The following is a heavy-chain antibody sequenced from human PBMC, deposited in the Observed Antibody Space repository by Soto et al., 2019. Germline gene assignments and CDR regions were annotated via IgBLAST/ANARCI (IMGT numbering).Heavy chain of an antibody. CDR3: ARGYTVRAHSSRAAFDI. CDR2: IIPISGAA. CDR1: GGTFSNYV. V-gene: IGHV1-69*06. D-gene: IGHD2-2*02. Sequence: SVKVSCKASGGTFSNYVVNWVRQAPGQGLEWMGRIIPISGAANYAQKFQGRVTITADKSTSTSYMELSSLRSEDTAVYYCARGYTVRAHSSRAAFDIWGQGTMVTVSS. J-gene: IGHJ3*02.